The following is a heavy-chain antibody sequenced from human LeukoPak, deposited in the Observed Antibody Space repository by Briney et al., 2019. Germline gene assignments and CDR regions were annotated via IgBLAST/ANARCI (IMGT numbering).Heavy chain of an antibody. Sequence: GGSLGLSCAASGFTFSSYWMTWVRQAPGKGLEWVANIKHNGDELNYVDSVEDRFTISRDNAKNSLYLHMTSLRAEDTAVYYCARELRTFDSWGQGTLVTVSS. CDR3: ARELRTFDS. CDR1: GFTFSSYW. D-gene: IGHD3-16*01. CDR2: IKHNGDEL. V-gene: IGHV3-7*01. J-gene: IGHJ4*02.